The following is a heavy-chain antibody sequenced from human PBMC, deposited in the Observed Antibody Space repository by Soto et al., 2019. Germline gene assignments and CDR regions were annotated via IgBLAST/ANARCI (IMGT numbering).Heavy chain of an antibody. CDR1: GGSISSYY. D-gene: IGHD3-10*01. V-gene: IGHV4-59*01. Sequence: SETLSLTCTVSGGSISSYYWSWIRQPPGKGLEWIGYIYYSGSANYNPSLKSRVTISVDTSKNQFSLKLSSVTAADTAVYYCARVLPRYYGSGSYYSYFDYWGQGTLVTVS. J-gene: IGHJ4*02. CDR2: IYYSGSA. CDR3: ARVLPRYYGSGSYYSYFDY.